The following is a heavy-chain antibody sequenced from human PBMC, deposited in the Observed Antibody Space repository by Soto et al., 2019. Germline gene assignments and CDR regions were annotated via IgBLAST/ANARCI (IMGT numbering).Heavy chain of an antibody. V-gene: IGHV4-39*01. CDR1: GGSISSSSYY. CDR2: IYYSGST. D-gene: IGHD2-2*01. J-gene: IGHJ3*02. CDR3: ARPDGGYCSSTSCQNHDAFDI. Sequence: QLQLQESGPGLVKPSETLSLTCTVSGGSISSSSYYWGWIRQPPGKGLEWIGSIYYSGSTYYNPSLKSRVTISVDTSKNQFSLKLSSVTAADTAVYYCARPDGGYCSSTSCQNHDAFDIWGQGTMVTVSS.